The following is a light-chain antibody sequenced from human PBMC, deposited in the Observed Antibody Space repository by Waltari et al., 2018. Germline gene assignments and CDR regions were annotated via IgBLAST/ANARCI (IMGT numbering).Light chain of an antibody. V-gene: IGLV2-11*01. Sequence: RSVSGSPGQSVTISCTGTSSDVGGYNYVSWYQQHPGKAPKLMIYEVSKRPSGVPDRFSGSKSGNTASLTISGLQADDEADYYCCSYAGSYTWVFGGGTKLTVL. CDR3: CSYAGSYTWV. J-gene: IGLJ3*02. CDR2: EVS. CDR1: SSDVGGYNY.